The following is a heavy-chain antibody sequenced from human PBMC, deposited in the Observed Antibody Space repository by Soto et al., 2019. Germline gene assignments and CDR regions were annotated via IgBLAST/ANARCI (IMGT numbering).Heavy chain of an antibody. V-gene: IGHV3-15*02. Sequence: DVQLVESGGALVKPGGSFRLSCAASGITLSNSWMSWVRQAPGGGLEWVARILSVSDGERTDYAATVRGRFSISRDDSKNTLHLEMNTLKTEDTGVYYCNTYDYIRGSDRYRWAYWGQGTPVTVSS. J-gene: IGHJ4*02. CDR1: GITLSNSW. CDR2: ILSVSDGERT. D-gene: IGHD3-16*02. CDR3: NTYDYIRGSDRYRWAY.